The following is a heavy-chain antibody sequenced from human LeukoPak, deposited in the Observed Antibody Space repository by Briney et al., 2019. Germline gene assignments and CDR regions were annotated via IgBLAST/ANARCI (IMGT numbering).Heavy chain of an antibody. V-gene: IGHV4-61*02. CDR1: GGSISSGSYY. D-gene: IGHD3-22*01. CDR2: IYTSGST. CDR3: ARDGYYYDSSGYYYIGYFDY. Sequence: PSQTLSLTCTVSGGSISSGSYYWSWIRQPAGKGLEWIGRIYTSGSTNYNPSLKSRVTISVDTSKNQFSLKLSSVTAADTAVYYCARDGYYYDSSGYYYIGYFDYWGQGTLDTVSS. J-gene: IGHJ4*02.